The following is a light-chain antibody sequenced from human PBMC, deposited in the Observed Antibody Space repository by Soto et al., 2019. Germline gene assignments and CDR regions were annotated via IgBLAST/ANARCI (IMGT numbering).Light chain of an antibody. Sequence: EIVLTQSPGTLSLSPGERATLSCRASQSVSSAYLAWYQQKPGQAPRLLIYGASSRATGIPDRFSGSGSGTDFTLTISRLEPEDFAMYYCQQYDGSPYTFGQGTKLEIK. J-gene: IGKJ2*01. V-gene: IGKV3-20*01. CDR2: GAS. CDR3: QQYDGSPYT. CDR1: QSVSSAY.